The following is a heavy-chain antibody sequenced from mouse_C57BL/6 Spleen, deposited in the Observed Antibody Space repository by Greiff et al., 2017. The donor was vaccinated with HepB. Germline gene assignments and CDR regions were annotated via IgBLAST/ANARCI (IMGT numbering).Heavy chain of an antibody. J-gene: IGHJ4*01. Sequence: EVKLEESGGDLVKPGGSLKLSCAASGFTFSSYGMSWVRQTPDKRLEWVATISSGGSYTYYPDSVKGRFTISRDNAKNTLYLQMSSLKSEDTAMYYCARHEGDYIYYAMDYWGQGTSVTVSS. CDR1: GFTFSSYG. CDR3: ARHEGDYIYYAMDY. D-gene: IGHD2-4*01. CDR2: ISSGGSYT. V-gene: IGHV5-6*02.